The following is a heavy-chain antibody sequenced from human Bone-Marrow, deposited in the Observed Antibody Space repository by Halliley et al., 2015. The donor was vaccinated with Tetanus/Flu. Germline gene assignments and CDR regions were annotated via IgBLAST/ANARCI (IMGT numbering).Heavy chain of an antibody. CDR2: ISSRGDIT. Sequence: SLRLSCVASGFTFSNYDMNWLRQAPGKGPEWVSSISSRGDITYYADSVGGRFTISRDNAKNSLSLQMNSLRVEDTALYYCATRGLSFWGQGAQVTVSS. CDR1: GFTFSNYD. CDR3: ATRGLSF. V-gene: IGHV3-48*03. D-gene: IGHD5-12*01. J-gene: IGHJ4*02.